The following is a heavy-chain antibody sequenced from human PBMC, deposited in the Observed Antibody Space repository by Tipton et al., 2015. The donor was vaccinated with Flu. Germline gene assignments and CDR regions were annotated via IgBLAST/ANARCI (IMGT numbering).Heavy chain of an antibody. D-gene: IGHD3-16*01. Sequence: LSCTVSGGSISSHYWRWIRQPPGKGLEWIGYIYYSRSISYNPSLKSRVTISVDTSKNQFSLKLGSVTAADTAVYYCAREWGDAFDIWGQGTMVTVSS. CDR3: AREWGDAFDI. CDR2: IYYSRSI. V-gene: IGHV4-59*11. J-gene: IGHJ3*02. CDR1: GGSISSHY.